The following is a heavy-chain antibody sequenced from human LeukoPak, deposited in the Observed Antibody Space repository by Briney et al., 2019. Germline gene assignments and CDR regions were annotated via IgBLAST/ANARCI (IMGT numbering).Heavy chain of an antibody. CDR3: ARAEFYYGSGSYYDDY. V-gene: IGHV4-38-2*02. CDR1: GYSISSDYY. J-gene: IGHJ4*02. Sequence: PSETLSLTCTVSGYSISSDYYWGWIRQPPGKGLEWIGSIYHSGSTYYNPSLKSRVTISVDTSKNQFSLKLSSVTAADTAVYYCARAEFYYGSGSYYDDYWGQGTLVTVSS. CDR2: IYHSGST. D-gene: IGHD3-10*01.